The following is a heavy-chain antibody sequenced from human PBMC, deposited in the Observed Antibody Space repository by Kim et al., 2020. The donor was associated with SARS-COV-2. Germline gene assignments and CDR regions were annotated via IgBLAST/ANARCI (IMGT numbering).Heavy chain of an antibody. CDR2: IYYSGST. Sequence: SETLSLTCTVSGGSISSYYWSWIRQPPGKGLEWIGYIYYSGSTNYNPSLKSRVTISVDTSQNQFSLKLSSVTAADTAVYYCAREAAYYGGNSFDYWGQGTLVTVSS. J-gene: IGHJ4*02. CDR1: GGSISSYY. V-gene: IGHV4-59*13. CDR3: AREAAYYGGNSFDY. D-gene: IGHD4-17*01.